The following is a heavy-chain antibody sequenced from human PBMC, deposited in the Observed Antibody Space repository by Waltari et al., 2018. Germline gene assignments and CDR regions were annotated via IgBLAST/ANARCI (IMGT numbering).Heavy chain of an antibody. CDR2: IIPILGIA. V-gene: IGHV1-69*08. CDR3: AREPYDSSGYYYVGY. J-gene: IGHJ4*02. Sequence: QVQLVQSGAEVKKPGSSVKVYCKASGGTFSSYTISWVRQAPGQGLEWMGRIIPILGIANYAQKFQGRVTITADKSTSTAYMELSSLRSEDTAVYYCAREPYDSSGYYYVGYWGQGTLVTVSS. CDR1: GGTFSSYT. D-gene: IGHD3-22*01.